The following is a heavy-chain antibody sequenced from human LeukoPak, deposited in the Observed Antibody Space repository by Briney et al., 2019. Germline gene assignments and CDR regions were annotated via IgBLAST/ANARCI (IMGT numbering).Heavy chain of an antibody. V-gene: IGHV4-4*07. D-gene: IGHD2-2*02. CDR1: GGSISSYF. CDR3: ARGSASPAAIPFDF. Sequence: PSETLSLTCTVSGGSISSYFWSWIRQPAGKGLEWIGRIYSSGNTNYNHSLKSRVTMSVDTSKNQFSLKLSSVTAADTAVYYCARGSASPAAIPFDFWGQGTMVTVSS. CDR2: IYSSGNT. J-gene: IGHJ3*01.